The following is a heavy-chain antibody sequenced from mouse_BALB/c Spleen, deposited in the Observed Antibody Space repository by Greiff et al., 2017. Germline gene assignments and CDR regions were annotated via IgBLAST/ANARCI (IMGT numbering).Heavy chain of an antibody. Sequence: EVQLQESGGDLVKPGGSLKLSCAASGFTFSSYGMSWVRQTPDKRLEWVATISSGGSYTYYPDSVKGRFTISRDNAKNTLYLQMSSLKSEDTAMYYCARHYYRYDGNYYAMDYWGQGTSVTVSS. D-gene: IGHD2-14*01. CDR3: ARHYYRYDGNYYAMDY. CDR2: ISSGGSYT. CDR1: GFTFSSYG. J-gene: IGHJ4*01. V-gene: IGHV5-6*01.